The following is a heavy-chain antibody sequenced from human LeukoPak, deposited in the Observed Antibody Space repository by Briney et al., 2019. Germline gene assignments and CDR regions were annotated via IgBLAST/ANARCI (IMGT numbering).Heavy chain of an antibody. J-gene: IGHJ4*02. Sequence: SETLSLTCAVSGYSISSGYYWGWIRQPPGKGLEWIGSIYHSGSTYYNPSLKSRVTISVDTSKNQFPLKLSSVTAADTAVYYCARRGYYDFWSGFDYWGQGTLVTVSS. V-gene: IGHV4-38-2*01. CDR3: ARRGYYDFWSGFDY. D-gene: IGHD3-3*01. CDR1: GYSISSGYY. CDR2: IYHSGST.